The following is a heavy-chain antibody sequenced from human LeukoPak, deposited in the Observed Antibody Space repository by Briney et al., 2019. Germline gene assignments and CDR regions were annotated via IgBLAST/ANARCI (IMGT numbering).Heavy chain of an antibody. CDR3: AKGQYCSGGSCYLPYYYYYMDV. J-gene: IGHJ6*03. Sequence: GGSLRLSCAASGFTFSSYGMHWVRQAPGKGLEWVAVISYDGSNKYYADSVKGRFTISRDNSKNTLYLQMNSLRAEDTAVYYCAKGQYCSGGSCYLPYYYYYMDVWGKGTTVTVSS. D-gene: IGHD2-15*01. V-gene: IGHV3-30*18. CDR1: GFTFSSYG. CDR2: ISYDGSNK.